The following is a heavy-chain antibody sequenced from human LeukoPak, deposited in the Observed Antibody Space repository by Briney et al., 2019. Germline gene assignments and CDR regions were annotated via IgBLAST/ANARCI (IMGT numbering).Heavy chain of an antibody. CDR1: GGTFSSYA. Sequence: GSSVKVSCKASGGTFSSYAISWVRPAPGQGLEWMGGIIPIFGIANYAQKFQGRVTITADESTSTAYMELSSLRSEDTAVYYCARDRRLYVFDQLPENNWFDPWGQGTLVTVSS. CDR2: IIPIFGIA. CDR3: ARDRRLYVFDQLPENNWFDP. D-gene: IGHD2-2*01. J-gene: IGHJ5*02. V-gene: IGHV1-69*01.